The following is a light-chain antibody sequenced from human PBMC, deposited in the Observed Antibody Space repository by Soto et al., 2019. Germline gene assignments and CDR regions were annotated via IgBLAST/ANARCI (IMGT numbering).Light chain of an antibody. J-gene: IGLJ1*01. Sequence: QSVLTQPPSASGTPGQRVTISCSGSSSNIGSNTVNLYQQLTGTAPKLLNYSNNQRPSGVPDRFSGSKSGTSASLAISGLQSEDEADYYCAAWDDSLNGYVFGTGTKLTVL. V-gene: IGLV1-44*01. CDR3: AAWDDSLNGYV. CDR1: SSNIGSNT. CDR2: SNN.